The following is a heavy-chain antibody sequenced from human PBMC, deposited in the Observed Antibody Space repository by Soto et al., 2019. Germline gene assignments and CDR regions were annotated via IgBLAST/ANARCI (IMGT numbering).Heavy chain of an antibody. CDR2: IIPIFGTA. J-gene: IGHJ6*02. Sequence: QVQLVQSGAEVKKPGSSVKVSCKASGGTFSSYAISWLRQAPGQGLEWMGGIIPIFGTANYAQKFQGRVTITADESTSKAYMGMSSLRSEATAVYYCAGEGIAGPGYSYDGMDAWGQGTTVTVSS. V-gene: IGHV1-69*01. D-gene: IGHD6-13*01. CDR3: AGEGIAGPGYSYDGMDA. CDR1: GGTFSSYA.